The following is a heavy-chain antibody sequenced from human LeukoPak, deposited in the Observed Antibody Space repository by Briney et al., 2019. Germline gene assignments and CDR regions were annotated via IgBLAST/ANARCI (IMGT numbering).Heavy chain of an antibody. CDR1: GGSISSSDYY. CDR3: ARGYAPFDP. D-gene: IGHD5-12*01. J-gene: IGHJ5*02. CDR2: IYYSGST. Sequence: SETLSLTCTVSGGSISSSDYYWGWIRQPPGKGLEWVGSIYYSGSTYYNPSLKSRVTMSLDTSKNQISLKLSSVTAADTAVYYCARGYAPFDPWGQGALVTVSS. V-gene: IGHV4-39*01.